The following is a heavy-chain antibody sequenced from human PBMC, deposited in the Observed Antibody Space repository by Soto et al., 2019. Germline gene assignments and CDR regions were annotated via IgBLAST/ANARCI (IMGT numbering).Heavy chain of an antibody. CDR1: GYTFTSYG. V-gene: IGHV1-18*01. CDR3: ASSLLVGYGLEGESD. Sequence: QVQLVQSGAEVKKPGASVKVSCKASGYTFTSYGISWVRQAPGQGLEWMGWISAYNGNTNYAQKLKGRVTMTTDISTSTAYMELRSLRSDDTAVYYCASSLLVGYGLEGESDWGQGALVTVSS. CDR2: ISAYNGNT. J-gene: IGHJ4*02. D-gene: IGHD5-18*01.